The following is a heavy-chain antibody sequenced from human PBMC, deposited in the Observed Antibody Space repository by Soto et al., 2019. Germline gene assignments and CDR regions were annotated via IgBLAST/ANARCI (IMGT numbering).Heavy chain of an antibody. V-gene: IGHV3-48*01. J-gene: IGHJ4*02. CDR3: ARDYLDCSGGSCYFFDY. D-gene: IGHD2-15*01. CDR2: ISSSSSTI. CDR1: GFTFSSYS. Sequence: EVQLVESGGGLVHPGGSLRLSCAASGFTFSSYSMNWVRQAPGKGLEWVSYISSSSSTIYYADSVKGRFTISRDNAKNSLYLQVNSLRAEDTAVYYCARDYLDCSGGSCYFFDYWGQGTLVTVSS.